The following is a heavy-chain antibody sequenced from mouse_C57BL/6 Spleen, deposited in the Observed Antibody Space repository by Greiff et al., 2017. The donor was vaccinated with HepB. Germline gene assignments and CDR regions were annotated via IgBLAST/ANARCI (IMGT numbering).Heavy chain of an antibody. J-gene: IGHJ2*01. Sequence: EVQLQESGGGLVKPGGSLKLSCAASGFTFSSYAMSWVRQTPEKRLEWVATISDGGSYTYYPDNVKGRFTISRDNAKNNLYLQMSHLKSEDTAMYYCARDDYGSSYGFDYWGQGTTLTVSS. CDR2: ISDGGSYT. CDR3: ARDDYGSSYGFDY. D-gene: IGHD1-1*01. CDR1: GFTFSSYA. V-gene: IGHV5-4*01.